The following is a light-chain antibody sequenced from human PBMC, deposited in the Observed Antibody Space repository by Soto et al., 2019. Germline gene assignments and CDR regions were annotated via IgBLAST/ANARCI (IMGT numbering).Light chain of an antibody. J-gene: IGKJ4*01. V-gene: IGKV3-20*01. CDR2: GAS. CDR3: QHYVISRLT. Sequence: EIVLTQSPGTLSLSPGERATLSCRASQSVSSSFFTWYQQQPGQAPRLLIYGASSRATGIPDRFSGSGSGTDFTLTISRLEPEDLAVYYCQHYVISRLTFGGGTKVEIK. CDR1: QSVSSSF.